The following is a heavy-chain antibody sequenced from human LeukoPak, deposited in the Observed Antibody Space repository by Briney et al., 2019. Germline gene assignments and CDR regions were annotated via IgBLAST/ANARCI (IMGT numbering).Heavy chain of an antibody. Sequence: ASVKVSCKASGYTFTSYGISWVRQAPGQGLEWMGWISAYNGNTNYAQKLQGRVTMTTDTSTSTAYMELRSLRSDDTAVYHCARCPYYYDSSGYSDYWGQGTLVTVSS. CDR1: GYTFTSYG. CDR2: ISAYNGNT. D-gene: IGHD3-22*01. CDR3: ARCPYYYDSSGYSDY. V-gene: IGHV1-18*01. J-gene: IGHJ4*02.